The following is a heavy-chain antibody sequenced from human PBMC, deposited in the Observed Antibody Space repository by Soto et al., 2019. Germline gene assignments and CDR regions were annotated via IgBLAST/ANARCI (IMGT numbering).Heavy chain of an antibody. D-gene: IGHD4-17*01. J-gene: IGHJ4*02. Sequence: GASVKVSCKASGYTFTSYGISWVRQAPGQGLEWMGWISAYNGNTNYAQKLQGRVTMTTDTSTSTAYMELRSLRSDDTAVYYCARGQSVTPLWGYFDYWGQGTLVTVSS. CDR1: GYTFTSYG. V-gene: IGHV1-18*01. CDR3: ARGQSVTPLWGYFDY. CDR2: ISAYNGNT.